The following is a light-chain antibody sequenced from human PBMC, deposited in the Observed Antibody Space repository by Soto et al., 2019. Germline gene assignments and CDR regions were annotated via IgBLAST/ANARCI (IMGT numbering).Light chain of an antibody. CDR2: KAS. J-gene: IGKJ4*01. Sequence: DIQMTQSPSTLSASVGDRFTITCRASQNIITWLAWYQQKPGKAPRLLIYKASNLENGVPLRFSGSGSGTEFTLTISSLQPDDFATYYCQQYNGPLTFGGGTKVDIK. V-gene: IGKV1-5*03. CDR3: QQYNGPLT. CDR1: QNIITW.